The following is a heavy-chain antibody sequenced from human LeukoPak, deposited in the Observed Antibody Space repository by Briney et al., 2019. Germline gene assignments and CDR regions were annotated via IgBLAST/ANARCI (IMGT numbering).Heavy chain of an antibody. V-gene: IGHV4-34*01. D-gene: IGHD1-7*01. Sequence: KPSETLSLTCAVYGGSFSGYYWSWIRQPPGKGLEWIGEINHSGSTNYNPSLKSRVTISVDTSKNQFSLKLSSVTAADTAVYYCSVFTGTTTEVFDYWGQGTLVTASS. CDR1: GGSFSGYY. CDR3: SVFTGTTTEVFDY. J-gene: IGHJ4*02. CDR2: INHSGST.